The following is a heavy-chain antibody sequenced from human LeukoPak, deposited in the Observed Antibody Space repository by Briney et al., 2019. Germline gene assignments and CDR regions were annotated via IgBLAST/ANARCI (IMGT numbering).Heavy chain of an antibody. J-gene: IGHJ3*02. CDR1: RGCPTGFY. CDR3: AGGIERKECCGGRCYFYGAFDI. D-gene: IGHD2-15*01. V-gene: IGHV4-59*08. CDR2: IYYSGST. Sequence: RLSPTCTLSRGCPTGFYTGWVRPPPEGGREWIGYIYYSGSTTYNPPLKSRVTISEDTPTKQFSLKLSSVTAAHTPVYYCAGGIERKECCGGRCYFYGAFDIWGQGTMVTVSS.